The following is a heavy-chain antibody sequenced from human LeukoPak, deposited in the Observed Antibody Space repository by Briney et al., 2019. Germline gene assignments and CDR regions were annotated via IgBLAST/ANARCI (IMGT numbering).Heavy chain of an antibody. Sequence: PGGSLRLSCAAYGFTFSSYAMTWVRQAPGKGLEWVSTISGSGGITYYADSVKGRFTISRDNSKNTLYLQMNSLRVEDTAVYYCAKHLRQQDRNDAFDIWGQGTMVTVSS. J-gene: IGHJ3*02. CDR1: GFTFSSYA. CDR3: AKHLRQQDRNDAFDI. D-gene: IGHD6-13*01. V-gene: IGHV3-23*01. CDR2: ISGSGGIT.